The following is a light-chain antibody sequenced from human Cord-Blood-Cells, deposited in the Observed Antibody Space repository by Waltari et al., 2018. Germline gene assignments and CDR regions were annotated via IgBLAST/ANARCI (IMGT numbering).Light chain of an antibody. V-gene: IGKV3-15*01. Sequence: EIVMTQSPAPLSVSPGERATLSCRASHRVRSNLAWYQQKPGQAPRLLIYGASTRATGIPARFSGSGSGTEFTLTISSLQSEDFAVYYCQQYNNWPLTFGGGTKVEIK. J-gene: IGKJ4*01. CDR1: HRVRSN. CDR3: QQYNNWPLT. CDR2: GAS.